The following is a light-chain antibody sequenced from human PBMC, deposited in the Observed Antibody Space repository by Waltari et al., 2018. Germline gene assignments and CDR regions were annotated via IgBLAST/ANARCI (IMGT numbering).Light chain of an antibody. Sequence: EIVLTQSPATLSLSPGERATLSCRASQRVSSYLAWYQQKPCQAPRLLIYDASNRATGIPARFSGSGSGTDFTLTISSLEPEDFAVYYCQQRSNWPPTFGQGTKVEIK. V-gene: IGKV3-11*01. J-gene: IGKJ1*01. CDR1: QRVSSY. CDR2: DAS. CDR3: QQRSNWPPT.